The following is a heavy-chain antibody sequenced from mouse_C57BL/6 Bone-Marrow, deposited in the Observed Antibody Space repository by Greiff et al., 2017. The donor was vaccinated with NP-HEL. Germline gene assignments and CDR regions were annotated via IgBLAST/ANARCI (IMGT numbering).Heavy chain of an antibody. Sequence: EVKVVESGGGLVQPGESLKLSCESNEYEFPSHDMSWVRKTPEKRLELVAAINSDGGSTYYPDTMERRFIISRDNTKKTLYLQMSSLRSEDTALYYCARTNWDFYAMDYWGQGTSVTVSS. V-gene: IGHV5-2*01. CDR2: INSDGGST. CDR1: EYEFPSHD. CDR3: ARTNWDFYAMDY. D-gene: IGHD4-1*01. J-gene: IGHJ4*01.